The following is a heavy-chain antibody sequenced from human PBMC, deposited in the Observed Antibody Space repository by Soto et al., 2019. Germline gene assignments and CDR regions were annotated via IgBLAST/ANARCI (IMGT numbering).Heavy chain of an antibody. CDR1: GFTFSSYA. CDR2: ISGGGGST. J-gene: IGHJ4*02. D-gene: IGHD3-22*01. V-gene: IGHV3-23*01. CDR3: AKGSVVTYLGY. Sequence: EVQLLESGGGLVQPGGSLRLSCAASGFTFSSYAMSWVRQAPGKGLECVSGISGGGGSTYFADSVKGRFTISRDNSKNTLYLQMNILRAEDTAVYCCAKGSVVTYLGYWGQGTLVTVSS.